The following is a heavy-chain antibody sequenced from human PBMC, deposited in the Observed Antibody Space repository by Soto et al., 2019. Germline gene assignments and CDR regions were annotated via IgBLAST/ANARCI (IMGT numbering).Heavy chain of an antibody. V-gene: IGHV3-21*01. Sequence: EVQLVESGGGLVKPGGSLRLSCAASGFTFSSYSMNWVRQAPGKGLEWVSSISSSSSYIYYADSVKGRFTISRDNAKNSLYLQMNSLRAEDTAVYYCARGRPRWYGDYSVGYFAYWGQGTLVTVSS. D-gene: IGHD4-17*01. CDR1: GFTFSSYS. J-gene: IGHJ4*02. CDR3: ARGRPRWYGDYSVGYFAY. CDR2: ISSSSSYI.